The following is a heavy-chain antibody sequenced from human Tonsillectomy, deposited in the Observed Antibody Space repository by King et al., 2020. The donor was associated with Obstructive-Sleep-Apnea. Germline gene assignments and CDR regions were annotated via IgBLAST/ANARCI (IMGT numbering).Heavy chain of an antibody. CDR2: INSDGSST. V-gene: IGHV3-74*01. CDR3: AREIAAAAKDY. J-gene: IGHJ4*02. D-gene: IGHD6-13*01. CDR1: GFTFSSYW. Sequence: VQLVESGGGLVQPGGSLRLSCAVSGFTFSSYWMDWVRQAPGKGLVWVSRINSDGSSTSYADSVKGRFTISRDNAKNTLYLQMNSLRAEDTAVYYCAREIAAAAKDYWGQGTLVTVSS.